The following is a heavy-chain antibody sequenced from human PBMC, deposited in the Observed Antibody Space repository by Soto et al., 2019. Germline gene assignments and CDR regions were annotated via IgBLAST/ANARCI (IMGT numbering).Heavy chain of an antibody. D-gene: IGHD3-16*01. Sequence: SETLSLSCAVYGGSFSGYYWSWIRQPPGKGLEWIGEINHSGSTNYNPSLKSRVTISVDTSKNQFSLKLSSVTAADTAVYYCARVAREGEIDYWGQGTLVTVSS. V-gene: IGHV4-34*01. J-gene: IGHJ4*02. CDR3: ARVAREGEIDY. CDR1: GGSFSGYY. CDR2: INHSGST.